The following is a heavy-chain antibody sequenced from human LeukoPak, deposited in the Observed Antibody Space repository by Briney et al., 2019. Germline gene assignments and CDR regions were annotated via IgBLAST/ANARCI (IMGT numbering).Heavy chain of an antibody. Sequence: PSETLSLTCTVSGDSISTYSWIYIRQPPGKGLEWIGNIFYSGSTKYNPSLKSRVTISLDTSKNQFSLKLSSVTAADTAVYYCVRGYQLLPDAFDIWGQGTMVTVSS. CDR1: GDSISTYS. J-gene: IGHJ3*02. CDR3: VRGYQLLPDAFDI. D-gene: IGHD2-2*01. CDR2: IFYSGST. V-gene: IGHV4-59*01.